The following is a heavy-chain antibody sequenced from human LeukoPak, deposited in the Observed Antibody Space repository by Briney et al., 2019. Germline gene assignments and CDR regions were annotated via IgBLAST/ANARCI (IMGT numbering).Heavy chain of an antibody. CDR2: ISSSSSYI. Sequence: GGSLRLSCAASGFSFSTYTMNWVRQAPGKGLEWVSSISSSSSYIYYADSMKGRFTVSRDNAKNSLYLQMNSLRVEDTAVYYCARDPSGSRRYFDYWGQGTLVTVSS. V-gene: IGHV3-21*01. CDR3: ARDPSGSRRYFDY. CDR1: GFSFSTYT. J-gene: IGHJ4*02. D-gene: IGHD3-10*01.